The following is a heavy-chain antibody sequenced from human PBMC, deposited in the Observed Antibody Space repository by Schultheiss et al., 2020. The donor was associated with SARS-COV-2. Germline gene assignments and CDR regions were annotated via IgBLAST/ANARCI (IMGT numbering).Heavy chain of an antibody. CDR1: GYTFTSYG. J-gene: IGHJ4*02. CDR2: INPSGGST. D-gene: IGHD3-22*01. V-gene: IGHV1-46*03. Sequence: ASVKVSCKASGYTFTSYGISWVRQAPGQGLEWMGIINPSGGSTTYAQKFQGRFTMTRDTSTSTVYMELSSLRSEDTAVYYCARSTSWTYYYETSGYNDYWGQGTLVTVSS. CDR3: ARSTSWTYYYETSGYNDY.